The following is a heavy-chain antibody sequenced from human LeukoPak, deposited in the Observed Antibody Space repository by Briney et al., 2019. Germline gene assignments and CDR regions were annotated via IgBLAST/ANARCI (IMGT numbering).Heavy chain of an antibody. V-gene: IGHV1-2*02. CDR2: INPNSGDT. CDR3: ARGLYSRTWFPNPPGT. CDR1: GYTFTDYY. D-gene: IGHD6-13*01. Sequence: ASVKVSCKASGYTFTDYYMFWVRQAPGQGLEWMGWINPNSGDTDYAQKFQGRVTMTRDTSVSTAYIELSRLRSDDTAVYYCARGLYSRTWFPNPPGTWGQGTLVTVSS. J-gene: IGHJ5*02.